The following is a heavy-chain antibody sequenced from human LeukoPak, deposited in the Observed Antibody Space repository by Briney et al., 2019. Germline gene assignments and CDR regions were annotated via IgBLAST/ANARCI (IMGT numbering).Heavy chain of an antibody. CDR2: ISISGSST. CDR1: EFTFSNYA. CDR3: ARRYCGSTSCPNDY. D-gene: IGHD2-2*01. Sequence: GGSLRLSCAASEFTFSNYAMSWVRQAPGKGLEWVSSISISGSSTYYADSVKGRFTISRDNSKNTLYLQMNGLRADDTAIYYCARRYCGSTSCPNDYWGQGALVTVSS. J-gene: IGHJ4*02. V-gene: IGHV3-23*01.